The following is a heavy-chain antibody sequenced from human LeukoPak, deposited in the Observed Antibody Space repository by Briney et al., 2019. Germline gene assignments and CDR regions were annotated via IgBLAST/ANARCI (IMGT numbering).Heavy chain of an antibody. J-gene: IGHJ5*02. CDR2: IYNGVNT. D-gene: IGHD1-26*01. CDR1: GASVSSASY. Sequence: SETLSLTCTVSGASVSSASYWTWIRQPPGKGVEWIAHIYNGVNTNYNPSLKSRVTISVDTSKNQFSLRLNSVTAADTAVYYCARSRAFNSGAFDPWGQGSLVTVSS. CDR3: ARSRAFNSGAFDP. V-gene: IGHV4-61*01.